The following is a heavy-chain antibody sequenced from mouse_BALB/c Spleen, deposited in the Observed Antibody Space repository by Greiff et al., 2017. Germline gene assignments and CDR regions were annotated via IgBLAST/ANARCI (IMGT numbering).Heavy chain of an antibody. Sequence: EVKLVESGGGLVQPGGSRKLSCAASGFTFSSFGMHWVRQAPEKGLEWVAYISSGSSTIYYADTVKGRFTISRDNPKNTLFLQMTSLRSEDTAMYYCARSFYDGYSAWFAYWGQGTLVTVSA. D-gene: IGHD2-3*01. CDR3: ARSFYDGYSAWFAY. J-gene: IGHJ3*01. V-gene: IGHV5-17*02. CDR2: ISSGSSTI. CDR1: GFTFSSFG.